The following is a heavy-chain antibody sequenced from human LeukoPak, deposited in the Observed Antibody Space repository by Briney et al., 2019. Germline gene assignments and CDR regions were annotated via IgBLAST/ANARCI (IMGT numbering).Heavy chain of an antibody. CDR3: AKVAGPPWPYYFDY. D-gene: IGHD6-19*01. Sequence: GGSLRLSCAASGFTFTTYAMIWVRQPPGKGLEWVSTITSGGTTYYADSVKGRFTISRDNSKNTLYLQMNSLRAEDTAVYYCAKVAGPPWPYYFDYWGQGTLVTVSS. J-gene: IGHJ4*02. CDR1: GFTFTTYA. CDR2: ITSGGTT. V-gene: IGHV3-23*01.